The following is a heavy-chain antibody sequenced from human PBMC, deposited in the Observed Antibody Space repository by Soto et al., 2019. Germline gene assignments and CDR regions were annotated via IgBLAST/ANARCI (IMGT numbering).Heavy chain of an antibody. CDR3: ARGEQYSGRIFDY. D-gene: IGHD1-26*01. V-gene: IGHV6-1*01. CDR2: TYYRSKWYY. CDR1: GDSVSSNSAG. J-gene: IGHJ4*01. Sequence: SQTLSLTCAITGDSVSSNSAGWSWVRQSPSRGLEWLGRTYYRSKWYYEYAVSVRGRITINPDKSKNQYSLQLNSVTPEDTAVYFCARGEQYSGRIFDYWGQGTLVTVSS.